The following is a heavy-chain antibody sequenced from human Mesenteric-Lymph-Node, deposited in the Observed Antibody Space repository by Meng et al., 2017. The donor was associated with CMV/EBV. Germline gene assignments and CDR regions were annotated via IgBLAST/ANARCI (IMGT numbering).Heavy chain of an antibody. V-gene: IGHV1-18*04. CDR3: AKSTTPGIVGATSFDS. J-gene: IGHJ4*02. CDR1: GYSFTTYG. D-gene: IGHD1-26*01. CDR2: ISPYNGET. Sequence: ASVKVSCKASGYSFTTYGITWVRQAPGQGFEWMGWISPYNGETKTARTLQGRVTMTTDTSTSTAYMELRSLKFDDTAVYYCAKSTTPGIVGATSFDSWGQGSLVTVSS.